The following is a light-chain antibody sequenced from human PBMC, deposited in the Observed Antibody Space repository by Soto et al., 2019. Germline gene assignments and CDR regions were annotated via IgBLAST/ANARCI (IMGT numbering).Light chain of an antibody. V-gene: IGKV3-20*01. Sequence: IVLAQSPGALSLSPGQRATLSCRASQSVSRDYVAWYQHKPGQAPRLLIYAASSRPSGIPDRFGGSGSGTDFTLTISRLEPEDFALYYCQQYASSPPLTFGGGTKVDIK. CDR1: QSVSRDY. J-gene: IGKJ4*01. CDR3: QQYASSPPLT. CDR2: AAS.